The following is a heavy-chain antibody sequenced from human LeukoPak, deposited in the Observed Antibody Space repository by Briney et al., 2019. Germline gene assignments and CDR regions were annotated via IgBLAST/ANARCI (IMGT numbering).Heavy chain of an antibody. D-gene: IGHD6-19*01. V-gene: IGHV4-31*03. Sequence: SETLSLTCTVSSGXLSSGGYYWSWIRQHPGKGLEWIGDIYYSGGTYYNPSLKSRVTISVDTSKNQFSLKLTSVTAADTAVYYCARVRPAVAGTHYFDYWGQGTLVTVSS. CDR2: IYYSGGT. J-gene: IGHJ4*02. CDR3: ARVRPAVAGTHYFDY. CDR1: SGXLSSGGYY.